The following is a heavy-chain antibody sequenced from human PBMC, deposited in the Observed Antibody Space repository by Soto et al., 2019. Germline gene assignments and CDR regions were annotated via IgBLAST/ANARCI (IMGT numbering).Heavy chain of an antibody. CDR1: GYTFTGYY. J-gene: IGHJ6*03. CDR2: INPNSGGT. CDR3: ARDRGGLTGTASYYYYYMDV. V-gene: IGHV1-2*04. Sequence: ASVKVSCKASGYTFTGYYMHWVRQAPGQGLEWMGWINPNSGGTNYAQKFQGWVTMTRDTSISTAYMELSRLRSDDTAVYYCARDRGGLTGTASYYYYYMDVWGKGTTVTVS. D-gene: IGHD1-20*01.